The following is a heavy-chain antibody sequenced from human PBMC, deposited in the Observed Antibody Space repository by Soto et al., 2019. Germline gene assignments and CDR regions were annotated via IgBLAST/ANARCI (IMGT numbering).Heavy chain of an antibody. CDR1: GFTFSSYA. CDR3: AKVFEQWLAFDY. V-gene: IGHV3-23*01. J-gene: IGHJ4*02. CDR2: ISGSGGST. Sequence: EVQLLESGGGLVQPGGSLRLSCAASGFTFSSYAVSWVRQAPGKGLEWVSAISGSGGSTYYADSVKGRFTISRDNSKNTLYLQMNSLRAEDTAVYYCAKVFEQWLAFDYWGQGTLVTVSS. D-gene: IGHD6-19*01.